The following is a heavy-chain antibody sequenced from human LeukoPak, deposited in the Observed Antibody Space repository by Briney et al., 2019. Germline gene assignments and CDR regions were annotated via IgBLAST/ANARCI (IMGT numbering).Heavy chain of an antibody. V-gene: IGHV1-69*05. Sequence: ASVKVSCKASGGTFTSYAISWVRQAPGQGIEWMGGIIPIFGTATYEQKFQGRVTMTTDTSTSTAYMELRSLRSDRTPVYYCARDHGYSGSYLAAYWGQGTLVTVSS. J-gene: IGHJ4*02. CDR1: GGTFTSYA. D-gene: IGHD1-26*01. CDR2: IIPIFGTA. CDR3: ARDHGYSGSYLAAY.